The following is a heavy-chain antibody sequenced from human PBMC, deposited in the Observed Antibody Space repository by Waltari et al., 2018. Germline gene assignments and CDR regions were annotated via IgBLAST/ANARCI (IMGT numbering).Heavy chain of an antibody. CDR1: GDSISRYY. CDR2: VHSSCRT. J-gene: IGHJ4*02. D-gene: IGHD5-18*01. V-gene: IGHV4-4*07. CDR3: ATDQILASTARYFNY. Sequence: QVQLQESGSGMVKPSETLSLTCSVSGDSISRYYWTWIRQPAGKGLEWLGRVHSSCRTDYNPSLKSRVTMSVDTSNNHFSLKISSVTAADTATYFCATDQILASTARYFNYWGQGALVIVSS.